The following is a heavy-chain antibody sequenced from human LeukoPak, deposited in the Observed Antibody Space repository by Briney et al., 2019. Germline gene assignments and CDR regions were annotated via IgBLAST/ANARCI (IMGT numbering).Heavy chain of an antibody. CDR2: IYSGGST. V-gene: IGHV3-66*02. Sequence: PGGSLRLSCAASGFTVSSNYMSWVRQAPGKGLEWVSVIYSGGSTYYADSVKGRFTISRDNSKNTLYLQMNSLRAEDTAVYYCARDHYTTYYFDYWGQGTLVTVSS. CDR1: GFTVSSNY. J-gene: IGHJ4*02. CDR3: ARDHYTTYYFDY. D-gene: IGHD3-16*02.